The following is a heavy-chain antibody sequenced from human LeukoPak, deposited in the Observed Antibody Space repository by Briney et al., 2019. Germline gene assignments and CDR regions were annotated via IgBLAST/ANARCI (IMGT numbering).Heavy chain of an antibody. J-gene: IGHJ4*02. CDR2: TYYRSKWYN. D-gene: IGHD1-1*01. V-gene: IGHV6-1*01. CDR3: ARERTGTKDC. CDR1: GDSVSSNSVA. Sequence: QTLSLTCAISGDSVSSNSVAWNWIRQSPSRGLEWLGRTYYRSKWYNDYAVSVKSQITFNPDTSKNQFSLQLNSVTPEDTAVYYCARERTGTKDCWGQGTLVTVSS.